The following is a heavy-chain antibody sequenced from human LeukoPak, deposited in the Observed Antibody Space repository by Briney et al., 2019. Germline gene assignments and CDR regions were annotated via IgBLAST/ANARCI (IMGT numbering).Heavy chain of an antibody. J-gene: IGHJ4*02. V-gene: IGHV3-74*01. D-gene: IGHD1-26*01. CDR2: YSDGSST. Sequence: QPGGSLRLSCVASGFTFSSNWMHWVRQGPGKGLVWVSYSDGSSTNYADSVKGRFTISRDNAKNTLYLQMNSLRAEDTAVYYCARGGVGAVFDYWGQGTLVTVSS. CDR3: ARGGVGAVFDY. CDR1: GFTFSSNW.